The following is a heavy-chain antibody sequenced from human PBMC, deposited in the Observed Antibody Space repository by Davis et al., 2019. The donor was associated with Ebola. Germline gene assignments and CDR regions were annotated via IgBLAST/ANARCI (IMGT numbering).Heavy chain of an antibody. D-gene: IGHD1-20*01. Sequence: GESLKISCKDSGNSFSSHWIGWVRQMPGKGLEWMGIIYTGDSDTRYSPSFRGPVTISADKSFKTAFLQWSSLKASDTARYYCATLRRTITGMDDGFDIWGQGTMVTVSS. J-gene: IGHJ3*02. CDR3: ATLRRTITGMDDGFDI. V-gene: IGHV5-51*01. CDR1: GNSFSSHW. CDR2: IYTGDSDT.